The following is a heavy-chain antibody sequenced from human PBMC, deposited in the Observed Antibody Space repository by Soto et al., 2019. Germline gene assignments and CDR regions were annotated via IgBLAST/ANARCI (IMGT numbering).Heavy chain of an antibody. CDR3: TRARLNGDFREAFDI. CDR1: GCTLSRYS. J-gene: IGHJ3*02. CDR2: IDTGSFSK. D-gene: IGHD3-10*01. Sequence: EAQLVESGGGLVQPGGSLRLSCAASGCTLSRYSMSWVRQAPGKGLEYIAYIDTGSFSKYYADSLEGRFAISRDNAKNSLYLPLNSLRDEDTALYFCTRARLNGDFREAFDIWGQGTLVTVSS. V-gene: IGHV3-48*02.